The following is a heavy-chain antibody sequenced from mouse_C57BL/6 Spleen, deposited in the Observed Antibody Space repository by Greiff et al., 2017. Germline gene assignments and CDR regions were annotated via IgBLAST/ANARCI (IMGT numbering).Heavy chain of an antibody. D-gene: IGHD2-2*01. CDR1: GYSITSGYY. V-gene: IGHV3-6*01. CDR2: ISYDGSN. CDR3: ARAGKYGYDEVWFAY. Sequence: EVQLVESGPGLVKPSQSLSLTCSVTGYSITSGYYWNWIRQFPGNKLEWMGYISYDGSNNYNPSLKNRISITRDTSKYQFFLKLNSVTTEDTATYFCARAGKYGYDEVWFAYWGQGTLVTVSA. J-gene: IGHJ3*01.